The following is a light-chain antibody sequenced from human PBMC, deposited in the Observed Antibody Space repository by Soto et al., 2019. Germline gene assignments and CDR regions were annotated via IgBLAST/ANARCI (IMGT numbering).Light chain of an antibody. CDR3: LQHYNYPWK. Sequence: IQMTQSPSSLSASVGDRVTITCRASQSITSFLNWYQQTPGKVPKRLIYAASSLQSGVPSRFSGSGSGTEFTLTISSLQPEDFATYYCLQHYNYPWKFGQGTKVDIK. CDR2: AAS. J-gene: IGKJ1*01. CDR1: QSITSF. V-gene: IGKV1-17*01.